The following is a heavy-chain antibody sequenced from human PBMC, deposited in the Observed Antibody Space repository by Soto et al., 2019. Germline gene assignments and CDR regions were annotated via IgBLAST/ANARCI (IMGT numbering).Heavy chain of an antibody. CDR2: ILHGGIT. D-gene: IGHD2-2*01. CDR1: GAPITWGDYS. J-gene: IGHJ5*02. CDR3: ARGRVVVPADVMFTCLDP. V-gene: IGHV4-30-2*01. Sequence: TLSLTCPLSGAPITWGDYSWNWIRQPPGKGLEGIGYILHGGITYYNPSLRSRFTISVDRSMTQFSLKMSSVTAADTAVYYCARGRVVVPADVMFTCLDPWGQGALAPV.